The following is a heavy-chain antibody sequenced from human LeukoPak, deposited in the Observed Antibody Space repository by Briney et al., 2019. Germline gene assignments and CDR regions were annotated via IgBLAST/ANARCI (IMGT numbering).Heavy chain of an antibody. D-gene: IGHD4-17*01. CDR2: ISGSAHKI. V-gene: IGHV3-23*01. CDR3: AKEPDYGDYFDY. Sequence: GGSLRLSCVVSGFTFSDYAMSWVRQAPEKGLDWVSVISGSAHKIRYADSVKGRFTISRDNSENTVYLQMNSLRAEDTAVYYCAKEPDYGDYFDYWGQGTLVTVSS. J-gene: IGHJ4*02. CDR1: GFTFSDYA.